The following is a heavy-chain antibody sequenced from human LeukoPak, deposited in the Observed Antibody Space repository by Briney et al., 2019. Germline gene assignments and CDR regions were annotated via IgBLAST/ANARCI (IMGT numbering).Heavy chain of an antibody. V-gene: IGHV1-18*04. CDR2: VSAYNGNT. Sequence: GASVKVSCKASGYTFTSYGISWVRQAPGQGLEWMGWVSAYNGNTNYAQKLQGRVTMTTDTSTSTAYMELRSLRSDDTAVYYCARDRGLRSGELSPQTATFDYWGQGTLVTVSS. D-gene: IGHD3-16*02. CDR1: GYTFTSYG. J-gene: IGHJ4*02. CDR3: ARDRGLRSGELSPQTATFDY.